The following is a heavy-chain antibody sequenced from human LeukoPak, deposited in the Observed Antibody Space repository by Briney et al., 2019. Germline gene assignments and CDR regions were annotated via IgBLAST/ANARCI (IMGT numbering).Heavy chain of an antibody. CDR2: ISTNGTTI. CDR1: GFTFSSYS. J-gene: IGHJ3*02. V-gene: IGHV3-48*04. Sequence: GGSLRLSCAASGFTFSSYSMNWVRQAPGRGLEWISYISTNGTTIYYADSVKGRFTISRDNAKNSLYLQMNSLRAEDTALYYCARELDAFDIWGQGTVVTVSS. CDR3: ARELDAFDI.